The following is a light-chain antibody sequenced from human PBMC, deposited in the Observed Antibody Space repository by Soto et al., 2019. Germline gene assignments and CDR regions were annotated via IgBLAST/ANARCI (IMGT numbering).Light chain of an antibody. J-gene: IGKJ2*01. Sequence: EIVWPQSPGTLSLSPGERATLSCRASQTVASNYLALYQQKPGQAPRLLIYVASSGATGVPDRFSGSGSGTDFTLTISRLEPEDFAVYYFQQYGSLPYTFGQGTILEI. V-gene: IGKV3-20*01. CDR2: VAS. CDR3: QQYGSLPYT. CDR1: QTVASNY.